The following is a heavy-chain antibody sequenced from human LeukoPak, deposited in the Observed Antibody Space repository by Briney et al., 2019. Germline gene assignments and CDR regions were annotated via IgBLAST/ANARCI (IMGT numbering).Heavy chain of an antibody. V-gene: IGHV3-33*08. CDR1: GFTFSSYG. J-gene: IGHJ1*01. Sequence: PGGSLRLSCAASGFTFSSYGMHWVRQAPGKGLEWVAVIWYDGSNKYYADSVKGRFTISRDNSKNTLYLQMNSLRAEDTAVYYCARGPSPRIAAAGTDQYFQHWGQGTLVTVSS. CDR3: ARGPSPRIAAAGTDQYFQH. D-gene: IGHD6-13*01. CDR2: IWYDGSNK.